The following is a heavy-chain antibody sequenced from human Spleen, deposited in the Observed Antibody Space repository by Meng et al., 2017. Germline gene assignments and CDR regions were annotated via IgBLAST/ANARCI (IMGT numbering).Heavy chain of an antibody. Sequence: GESLKISCAASGFAFSSYAFHWVRQAPGKGPEWVALISHDGGTKYYADSAKGRFTISRDNSKNTLYLQMNSLRPEDTAVYYCARDLRFFDWSYYFDYWGQATLVTVSS. CDR2: ISHDGGTK. D-gene: IGHD3-9*01. V-gene: IGHV3-30*17. CDR1: GFAFSSYA. J-gene: IGHJ4*02. CDR3: ARDLRFFDWSYYFDY.